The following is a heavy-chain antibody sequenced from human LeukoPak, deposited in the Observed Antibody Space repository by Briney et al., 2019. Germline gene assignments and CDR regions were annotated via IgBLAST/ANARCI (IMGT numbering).Heavy chain of an antibody. J-gene: IGHJ4*02. Sequence: ASVKVSCKASGYTFTSYAMHWVRQAPGQRLEWMGWINAGNGNTKYSQKFQGRVTMTRNTSITTAYMELGSLRSEDTAVYYCTSYRLVGDNGDATHYWGQGTLVTVSS. CDR3: TSYRLVGDNGDATHY. V-gene: IGHV1-3*01. CDR2: INAGNGNT. D-gene: IGHD4-17*01. CDR1: GYTFTSYA.